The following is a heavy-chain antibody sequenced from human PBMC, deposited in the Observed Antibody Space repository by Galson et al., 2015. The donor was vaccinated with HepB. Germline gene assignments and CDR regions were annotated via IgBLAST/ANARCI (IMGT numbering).Heavy chain of an antibody. CDR3: ARWSWGEGSVAFDI. CDR1: GFTFNSYS. V-gene: IGHV3-74*01. J-gene: IGHJ3*02. D-gene: IGHD3-16*01. Sequence: SLRLSCAGSGFTFNSYSMHWVRQAPAKGLMWVSHVKSDGIVTFYADSVKGRFTISRDNARNTLYLQMSSLRVEDTALYYCARWSWGEGSVAFDIWGQGTMVTVSS. CDR2: VKSDGIVT.